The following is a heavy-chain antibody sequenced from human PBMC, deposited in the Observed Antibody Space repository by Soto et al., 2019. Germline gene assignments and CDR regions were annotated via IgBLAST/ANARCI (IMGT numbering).Heavy chain of an antibody. Sequence: SETQSVTCRVADGSSSSYYLSWIRQHPGKGLEWIGYIYYSGSTNYNPSLKSRVTISVDTSKNQFSLKLSSVTAADSAVYYCARLQDDFWSDPARGYFDYWGQGTLVTVSS. CDR3: ARLQDDFWSDPARGYFDY. D-gene: IGHD3-3*01. CDR2: IYYSGST. CDR1: DGSSSSYY. J-gene: IGHJ4*02. V-gene: IGHV4-59*01.